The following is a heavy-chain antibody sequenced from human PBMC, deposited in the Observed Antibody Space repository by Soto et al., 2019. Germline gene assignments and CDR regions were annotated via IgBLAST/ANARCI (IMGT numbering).Heavy chain of an antibody. CDR1: CASLSGYY. CDR3: VRDGTKNLRDRFDP. CDR2: IYATGST. J-gene: IGHJ5*02. Sequence: SETLSLTCNVSCASLSGYYWSWIRQPPGKGLEWIGRIYATGSTDYNPSLKSRITMSVDMSKKQFSLTLRSVTAADTAIYYCVRDGTKNLRDRFDPWGRGILVTV. D-gene: IGHD1-1*01. V-gene: IGHV4-4*07.